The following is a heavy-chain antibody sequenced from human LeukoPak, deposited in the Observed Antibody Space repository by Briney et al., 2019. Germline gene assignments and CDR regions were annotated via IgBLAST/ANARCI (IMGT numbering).Heavy chain of an antibody. D-gene: IGHD4-11*01. V-gene: IGHV4-59*01. CDR1: GGSISSYY. CDR2: IYYSGST. J-gene: IGHJ3*02. Sequence: KASETLSLTCTVSGGSISSYYWSWLRQPPGKGLEWIGYIYYSGSTNYNPSLKSRVTISVDTSKNQFSLKLSPVTAADTAVYYCAFNYADAFDIWGQGTMVTVSS. CDR3: AFNYADAFDI.